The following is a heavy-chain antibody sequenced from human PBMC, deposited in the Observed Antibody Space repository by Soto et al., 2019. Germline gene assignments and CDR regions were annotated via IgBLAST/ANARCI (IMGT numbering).Heavy chain of an antibody. CDR3: ARGGGDDFWSGYNPIDY. D-gene: IGHD3-3*01. CDR1: GGYISSYY. CDR2: IYYSGST. V-gene: IGHV4-59*01. Sequence: ASETLSLTCTVAGGYISSYYWSWIRQPTGKGLEWIGYIYYSGSTNYNPSLKSRVTISVDTSKNQFSLKLSSVTAADTAVYYCARGGGDDFWSGYNPIDYWGQGTLVTVSS. J-gene: IGHJ4*02.